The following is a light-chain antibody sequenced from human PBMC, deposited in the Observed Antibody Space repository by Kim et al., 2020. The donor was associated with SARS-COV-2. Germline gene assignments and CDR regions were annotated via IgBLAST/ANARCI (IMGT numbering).Light chain of an antibody. V-gene: IGLV3-9*01. Sequence: VSAALGQTARMTCGGNNIGSKNVHWYQQKPVQAPVLVIYRDSNRPSGIPERFSGSNSGNTATLTISRAQAGDEADYYCQVWDSSTVFGGGTQLTVL. CDR2: RDS. CDR1: NIGSKN. J-gene: IGLJ2*01. CDR3: QVWDSSTV.